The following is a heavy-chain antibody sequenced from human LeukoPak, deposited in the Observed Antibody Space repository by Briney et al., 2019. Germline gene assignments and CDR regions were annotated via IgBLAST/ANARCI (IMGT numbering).Heavy chain of an antibody. Sequence: GGSLRLSCAASGFTFSDYYMSWIRQAPGKGLEWVSYISSSGSTIYYADSVKGRFTISRDNAKNSLYLQMNSLRAEDTAVYYCARDLDDFWSGYFNLEDYWGQGTLVTVSS. V-gene: IGHV3-11*04. D-gene: IGHD3-3*01. CDR1: GFTFSDYY. J-gene: IGHJ4*02. CDR3: ARDLDDFWSGYFNLEDY. CDR2: ISSSGSTI.